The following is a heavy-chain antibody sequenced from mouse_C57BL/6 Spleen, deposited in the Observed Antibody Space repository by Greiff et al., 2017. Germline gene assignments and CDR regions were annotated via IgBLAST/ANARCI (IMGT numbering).Heavy chain of an antibody. CDR3: GRRYGNYVGYFDV. J-gene: IGHJ1*03. V-gene: IGHV7-3*01. Sequence: EVKLMESGGGLVQPGGSLSLSCAASGFTFTDYYMSWVRQPPGKALEWLGFIRNKANGYTTEYSASVKGRFTISRDNSQSILYLQMNALRAEDSATDYCGRRYGNYVGYFDVWGTGTTVTVSS. CDR1: GFTFTDYY. CDR2: IRNKANGYTT. D-gene: IGHD2-1*01.